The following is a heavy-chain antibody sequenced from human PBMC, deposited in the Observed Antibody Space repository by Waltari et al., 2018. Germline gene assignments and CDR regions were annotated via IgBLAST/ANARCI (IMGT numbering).Heavy chain of an antibody. J-gene: IGHJ3*02. CDR3: ARERPSSGWYEPFDI. CDR2: ISKSGGST. Sequence: EVQLLESGGGLVQPGGSLRLSCAASGFTFTSFAITWVRQAPGKGLEWISSISKSGGSTYYAGSVRGRVTISRDNSKNTLFLHMNSLRVEDTAVYYCARERPSSGWYEPFDIWGQGTVVTVSS. CDR1: GFTFTSFA. D-gene: IGHD6-19*01. V-gene: IGHV3-23*01.